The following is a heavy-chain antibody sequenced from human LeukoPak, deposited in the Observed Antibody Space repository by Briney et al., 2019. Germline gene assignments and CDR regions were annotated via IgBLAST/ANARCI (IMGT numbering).Heavy chain of an antibody. J-gene: IGHJ5*02. Sequence: ASVKVSCQASGYTFTGYYMHWVRQAPGQGLEWMGWLNPNSGGTNYAQKFQGRVTMTRDTSISTAYMELSRLRSDDTAVYYCASASMVRGVITPYNWFDPWGQGTLVTVSS. D-gene: IGHD3-10*01. CDR2: LNPNSGGT. CDR1: GYTFTGYY. CDR3: ASASMVRGVITPYNWFDP. V-gene: IGHV1-2*02.